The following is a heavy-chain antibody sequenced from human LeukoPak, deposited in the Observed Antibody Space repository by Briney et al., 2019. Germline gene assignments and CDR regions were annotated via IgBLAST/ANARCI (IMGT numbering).Heavy chain of an antibody. CDR1: GFSFSNYD. CDR3: VTSTCGSDCYSGFDS. CDR2: ISYDGSNK. V-gene: IGHV3-30-3*01. Sequence: GRSLRLSCAASGFSFSNYDMHWVRQAPGKGLEWVAVISYDGSNKNYADSVKGRFTISRDKSINTLYLQMNSLRAEDTAVYYCVTSTCGSDCYSGFDSWGQGTLVTVSS. D-gene: IGHD2-21*02. J-gene: IGHJ4*02.